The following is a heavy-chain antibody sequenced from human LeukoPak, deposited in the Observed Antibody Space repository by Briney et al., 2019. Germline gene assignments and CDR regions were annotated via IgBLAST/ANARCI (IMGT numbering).Heavy chain of an antibody. V-gene: IGHV1-18*01. J-gene: IGHJ5*02. Sequence: ASVKVSCKASGYTFTSYGICWVRQAPGQGLEWMGWISAYNGNTNYAQKLQGRVTMTTDTSTSTAYMELRSLRSDDTAVYYCARDWGRGLKWSRYCSGDSCYSGWFDPWGQGTLVTVSS. CDR3: ARDWGRGLKWSRYCSGDSCYSGWFDP. D-gene: IGHD2-15*01. CDR1: GYTFTSYG. CDR2: ISAYNGNT.